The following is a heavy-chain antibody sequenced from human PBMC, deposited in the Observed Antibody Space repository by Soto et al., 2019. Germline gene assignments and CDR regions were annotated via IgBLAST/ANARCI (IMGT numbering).Heavy chain of an antibody. D-gene: IGHD3-10*01. J-gene: IGHJ6*02. Sequence: SETLSLTCAVYGGSFSGYYWSWIRQPPGKGLEWIGEINHSGSTNYNPSLKSRVTISVDTSKNQFSLTLGSVTAADTAVYYCARISMVRGVIPRLSYGMDVWGQGTMVTVSS. CDR1: GGSFSGYY. V-gene: IGHV4-34*01. CDR2: INHSGST. CDR3: ARISMVRGVIPRLSYGMDV.